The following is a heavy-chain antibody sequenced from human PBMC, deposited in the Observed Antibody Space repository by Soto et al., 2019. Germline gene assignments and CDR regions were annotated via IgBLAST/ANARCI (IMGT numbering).Heavy chain of an antibody. J-gene: IGHJ6*02. V-gene: IGHV3-21*01. CDR1: GFTFSSYS. Sequence: EVQLVESGGGLVKPGGSLRLSCAASGFTFSSYSMNWVRQAPGKGLEWVSSLSSSSSYIYYADSVKGRFTISRDNAKTSLYLQMNSLRAEDTAVYYCASEQWAGGMDVWGQGTTVTVSS. CDR3: ASEQWAGGMDV. D-gene: IGHD6-19*01. CDR2: LSSSSSYI.